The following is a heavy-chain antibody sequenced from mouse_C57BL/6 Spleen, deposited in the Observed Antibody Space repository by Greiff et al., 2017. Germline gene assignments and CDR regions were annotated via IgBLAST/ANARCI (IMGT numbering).Heavy chain of an antibody. Sequence: EVQLQQSGPELVKPGDSVKISCKATGYSFTGYFMNWVMQSHGKSLEWIGGINPYNGDTFYNQKFKGKATLTVDKSASTAYMELRSLTSEDSAVYYCARSATYDGYPYYFDYWGQGTTLTVSS. CDR2: INPYNGDT. D-gene: IGHD2-3*01. CDR1: GYSFTGYF. CDR3: ARSATYDGYPYYFDY. J-gene: IGHJ2*01. V-gene: IGHV1-20*01.